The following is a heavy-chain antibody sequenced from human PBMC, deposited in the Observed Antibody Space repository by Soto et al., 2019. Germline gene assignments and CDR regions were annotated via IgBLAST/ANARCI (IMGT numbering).Heavy chain of an antibody. D-gene: IGHD3-16*02. V-gene: IGHV1-3*04. CDR1: GYTFTNYA. J-gene: IGHJ4*02. CDR2: INTGNGNT. Sequence: ASVKVSCKASGYTFTNYAMHWMRQAPGQRLEWMGWINTGNGNTKYSQKFQGRVTITRDTSASTAYIELSSLRTEDTAVYYCARGLGGYLDFLAYCAQGSLVIVSA. CDR3: ARGLGGYLDFLAY.